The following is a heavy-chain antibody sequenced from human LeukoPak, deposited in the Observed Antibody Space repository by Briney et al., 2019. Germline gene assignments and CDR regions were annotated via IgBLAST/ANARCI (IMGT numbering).Heavy chain of an antibody. CDR2: MNPNSGNT. Sequence: ASVKVSCKASGYTFTSYDINWERQATGQGLEWMGWMNPNSGNTGYAQKFQGRVTMTRNTSISTAYMELSSLRSEDTAVYYCARVLVIRAGVYMDVWGKGTMVTVSS. CDR1: GYTFTSYD. D-gene: IGHD3-9*01. CDR3: ARVLVIRAGVYMDV. V-gene: IGHV1-8*01. J-gene: IGHJ6*03.